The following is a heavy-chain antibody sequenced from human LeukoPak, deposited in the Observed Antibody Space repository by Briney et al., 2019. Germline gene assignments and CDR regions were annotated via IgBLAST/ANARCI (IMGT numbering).Heavy chain of an antibody. CDR3: ARGTATAYYPINWFDP. Sequence: QTLSLTCAISGDSVSSNSAAWNWIRQSPSRGLEWLGRNYYRSKWYNDYAVSVKSRITINPDTSKNQFSLQLNSVTPEDTAVYYCARGTATAYYPINWFDPWGQGTLVTVSS. J-gene: IGHJ5*02. CDR1: GDSVSSNSAA. D-gene: IGHD1-26*01. CDR2: NYYRSKWYN. V-gene: IGHV6-1*01.